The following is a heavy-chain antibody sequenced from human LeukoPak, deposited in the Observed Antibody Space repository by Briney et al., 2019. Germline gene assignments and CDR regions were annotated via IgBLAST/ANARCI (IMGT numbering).Heavy chain of an antibody. CDR2: IKPDGIET. J-gene: IGHJ4*02. CDR3: ARDMDNYYVSIDY. D-gene: IGHD1-26*01. CDR1: GFTFSLYW. V-gene: IGHV3-7*01. Sequence: GGSLRLSCAASGFTFSLYWMSWVRQVPGKGLEWLANIKPDGIETYHVDSVRGRFTISRDNARNSLYLQMNSVRAEDTGVYYCARDMDNYYVSIDYWGQGTLATVSS.